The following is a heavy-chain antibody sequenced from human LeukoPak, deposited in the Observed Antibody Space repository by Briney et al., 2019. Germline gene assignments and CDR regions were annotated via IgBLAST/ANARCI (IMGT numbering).Heavy chain of an antibody. J-gene: IGHJ4*02. Sequence: PGGSLRLSCAASGFTFSSYAMHWVRQAPGKGLEWVAVISYDGSNKYYADSVKGRFTISRDNSKNTLYLQMNSLRAEDTAVYYCAKVSPYDSSGYYGYYFDYWGQGTLVTVSS. CDR2: ISYDGSNK. CDR1: GFTFSSYA. D-gene: IGHD3-22*01. V-gene: IGHV3-30*04. CDR3: AKVSPYDSSGYYGYYFDY.